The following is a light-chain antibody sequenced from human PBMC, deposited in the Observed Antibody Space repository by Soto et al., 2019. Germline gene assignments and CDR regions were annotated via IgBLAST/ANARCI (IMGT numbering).Light chain of an antibody. V-gene: IGLV3-21*02. Sequence: SYELTQPHSVSVAPGQTARITCGGNNIGGKSVHWYQQKPGQAPVLVVYDDSDRPSGIPDRFSGSNSGDTATLTIRRVEAGDEADYYCHVWDSSSDHYVFGTGTKVTVL. CDR1: NIGGKS. J-gene: IGLJ1*01. CDR3: HVWDSSSDHYV. CDR2: DDS.